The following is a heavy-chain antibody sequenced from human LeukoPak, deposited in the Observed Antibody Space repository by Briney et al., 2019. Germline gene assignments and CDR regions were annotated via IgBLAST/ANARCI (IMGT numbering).Heavy chain of an antibody. CDR3: ASVVGYRSLGY. CDR2: ITCQTHRT. Sequence: QSGGSLRLSCAAPGFTFNDDTMHWVRQTPGRGLEWVSFITCQTHRTNYADSVKGRFTVSRDNRKHSLYLQVNSLSTEDTGLYHCASVVGYRSLGYLGQGTLVTVSS. J-gene: IGHJ4*02. V-gene: IGHV3-43*01. CDR1: GFTFNDDT. D-gene: IGHD4-23*01.